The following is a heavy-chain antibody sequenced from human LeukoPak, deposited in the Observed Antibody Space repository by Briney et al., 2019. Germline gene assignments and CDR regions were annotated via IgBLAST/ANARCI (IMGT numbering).Heavy chain of an antibody. CDR2: ISSSSSTI. CDR3: ARTTYYYDSSGYYTGRDAFDI. D-gene: IGHD3-22*01. J-gene: IGHJ3*02. V-gene: IGHV3-48*02. Sequence: GGSLRLSCAASGFTFSSYGMNWVRQAPGKGLEWVSYISSSSSTIYYADSVKGRFTISRDNAKNSLYLQMNSLRDEDTAVYYCARTTYYYDSSGYYTGRDAFDIWGQGTMVTVSS. CDR1: GFTFSSYG.